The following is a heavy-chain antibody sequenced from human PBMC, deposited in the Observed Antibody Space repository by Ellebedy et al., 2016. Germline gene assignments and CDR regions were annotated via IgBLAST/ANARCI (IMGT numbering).Heavy chain of an antibody. CDR3: ARDKNTGYIDY. V-gene: IGHV3-33*01. Sequence: GGSLRLSCAASGFTFSRSGMHWVRQAPGKGLEWVAIIWLDGSTEYYADSVKGRFTISRDNSKNTLYMQMNSLRAEDTAVYYCARDKNTGYIDYWGQGALVTVSS. J-gene: IGHJ4*02. CDR1: GFTFSRSG. CDR2: IWLDGSTE. D-gene: IGHD2-8*02.